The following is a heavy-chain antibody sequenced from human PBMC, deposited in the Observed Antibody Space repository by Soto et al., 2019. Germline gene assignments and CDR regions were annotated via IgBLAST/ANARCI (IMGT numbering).Heavy chain of an antibody. D-gene: IGHD2-2*01. J-gene: IGHJ4*02. CDR2: ISSNGGST. CDR1: GFTFRSYA. V-gene: IGHV3-64*01. Sequence: EVQLVESGGGLVQPEGSLRLSCAASGFTFRSYAMHWVRQAPGKGLEYVSAISSNGGSTYYANSVKGRFTISRDNSKNTLYLQMGSLRAEDMAVYYCAREGYCSSTSCYSFDYWGQGTLVTVSS. CDR3: AREGYCSSTSCYSFDY.